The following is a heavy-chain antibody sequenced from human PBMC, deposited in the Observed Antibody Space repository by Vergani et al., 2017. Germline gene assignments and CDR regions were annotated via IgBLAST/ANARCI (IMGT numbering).Heavy chain of an antibody. CDR2: ISWNSGSI. CDR3: TKDYYGTGSHPNYFDY. CDR1: GFIFDDYA. D-gene: IGHD3-10*01. Sequence: EVQLVESGGGLVQPGRSLRLSCAASGFIFDDYAMHWVRHRPGKGLEWVSGISWNSGSIGYADSVKGRFTISRDNTKNSLYLQMNSLRAEDTALYYCTKDYYGTGSHPNYFDYWGQGSLVTVSS. J-gene: IGHJ4*02. V-gene: IGHV3-9*01.